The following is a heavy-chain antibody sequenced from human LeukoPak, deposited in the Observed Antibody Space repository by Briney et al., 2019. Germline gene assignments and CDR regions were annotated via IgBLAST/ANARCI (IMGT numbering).Heavy chain of an antibody. D-gene: IGHD3-10*01. CDR2: ISHSATT. CDR1: GYSITTGYY. Sequence: SETLSLTCTVSGYSITTGYYWGWLRQSPRTGLEWIGSISHSATTYYNPSLKSRVTIFLDTSKNQFSLKLTSVTAADTAAYYCARVPGSAYHYMDVWGKRTMVTVSS. V-gene: IGHV4-38-2*02. CDR3: ARVPGSAYHYMDV. J-gene: IGHJ6*03.